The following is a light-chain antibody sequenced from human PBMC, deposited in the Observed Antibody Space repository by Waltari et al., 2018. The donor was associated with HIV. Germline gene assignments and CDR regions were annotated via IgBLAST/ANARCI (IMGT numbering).Light chain of an antibody. CDR1: QSIATW. CDR2: KAS. Sequence: DIQLTQSPSTLSASVRDRVTITCRASQSIATWLAWYQPKPGEAPKLLFYKASNTENGVPSIFSGSGSGTEFTLTISSLQPDDFATYYCQQYNSFPLTFGGGTKVEI. V-gene: IGKV1-5*03. CDR3: QQYNSFPLT. J-gene: IGKJ4*01.